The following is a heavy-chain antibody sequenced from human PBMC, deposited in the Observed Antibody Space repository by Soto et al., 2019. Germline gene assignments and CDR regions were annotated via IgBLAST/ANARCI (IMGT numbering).Heavy chain of an antibody. V-gene: IGHV3-23*01. J-gene: IGHJ5*02. Sequence: LRLSCAASGFTFSSYAMSWVRQAPGKGLEWVSAISGSGGSTYYADSVKGRFTISRDNSKNTLYLQMNSLRAEDTAVYYCAKDGLSYDFWSGYYQYNWFDPWGQGTLVTVSS. CDR3: AKDGLSYDFWSGYYQYNWFDP. CDR2: ISGSGGST. CDR1: GFTFSSYA. D-gene: IGHD3-3*01.